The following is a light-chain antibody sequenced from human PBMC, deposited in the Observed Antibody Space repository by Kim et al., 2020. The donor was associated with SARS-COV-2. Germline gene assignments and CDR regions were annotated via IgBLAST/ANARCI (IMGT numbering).Light chain of an antibody. CDR3: QQSYSTLGT. V-gene: IGKV1-39*01. Sequence: DIQMTQSPSSLSASVGDRVTITCRASQSISSYLHWYQQKPGKAPKLLIYAASSLQSGVPSRFSGSGSGTDFTLTISSLQPEDFPTYYCQQSYSTLGTFGQGTKVEIK. CDR1: QSISSY. J-gene: IGKJ1*01. CDR2: AAS.